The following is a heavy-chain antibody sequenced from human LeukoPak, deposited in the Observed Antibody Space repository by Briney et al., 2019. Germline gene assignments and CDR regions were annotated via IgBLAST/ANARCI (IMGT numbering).Heavy chain of an antibody. J-gene: IGHJ4*02. D-gene: IGHD1-26*01. CDR1: GGSFSGYY. Sequence: SETLSLTCAVYGGSFSGYYWSWIRQPPGKGLEWIGEINHSGSTNYNPSLKSRVTISVDTSKNQFSLKLSSVTAADTAVYYCARQPGGYFDYWGQGTLVTVSS. CDR2: INHSGST. V-gene: IGHV4-34*01. CDR3: ARQPGGYFDY.